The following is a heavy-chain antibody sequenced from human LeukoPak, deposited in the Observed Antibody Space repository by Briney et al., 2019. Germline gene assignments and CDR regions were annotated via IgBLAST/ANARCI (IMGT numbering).Heavy chain of an antibody. D-gene: IGHD2-15*01. V-gene: IGHV3-49*04. CDR1: GFTFGDYA. J-gene: IGHJ6*02. Sequence: PGRSLRLSCTASGFTFGDYAVSWVRQAPGKGLEWVGFIRSKAYGGTTEYAASVKGRFTISRDDSKSIAYLQMNSLKTEDTAVYYCTRGGGYCSGGSCRHQMDVWGQGTTVTVSS. CDR2: IRSKAYGGTT. CDR3: TRGGGYCSGGSCRHQMDV.